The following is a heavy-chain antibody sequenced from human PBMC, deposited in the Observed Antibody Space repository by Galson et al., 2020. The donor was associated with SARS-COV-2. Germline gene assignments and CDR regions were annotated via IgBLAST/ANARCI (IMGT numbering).Heavy chain of an antibody. V-gene: IGHV3-30*18. CDR1: GFTFSSYG. Sequence: GGSLRLSCAASGFTFSSYGMHWVRQAPGKGLEWVAVISYDGNNKYYADYVKGGFTITRDNTKKTLYLKINSLRAEDTAVYYCAKDFVLLWFGETNDFDYWGQGTMVTVSS. CDR3: AKDFVLLWFGETNDFDY. D-gene: IGHD3-10*01. CDR2: ISYDGNNK. J-gene: IGHJ3*01.